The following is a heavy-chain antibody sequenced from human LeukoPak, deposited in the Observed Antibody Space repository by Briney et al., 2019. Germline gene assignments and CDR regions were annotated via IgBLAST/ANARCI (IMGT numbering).Heavy chain of an antibody. V-gene: IGHV3-30*03. J-gene: IGHJ4*02. CDR1: GFTFSSYG. CDR2: ISYDGSNE. Sequence: PGGSLRLSCAASGFTFSSYGMHWVRQAPGKGLEWVAVISYDGSNEYYADSMKGRFTISRDNSKNTLYLQMNSLRAEDTAVYYCTSQGAAAWGQGTLVTVSS. CDR3: TSQGAAA.